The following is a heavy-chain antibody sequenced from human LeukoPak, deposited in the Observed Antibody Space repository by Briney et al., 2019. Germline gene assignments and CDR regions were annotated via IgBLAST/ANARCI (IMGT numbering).Heavy chain of an antibody. D-gene: IGHD6-13*01. Sequence: GASVKVSCKASGYTSTKYYIHWVRQAPGQGLEWMGLINPGGDNTNYAQNFQGRVTMTRDTSISTAYMELSRLRSDGTAVYYCARVRSSSWYVDYWGQGTLVTVSS. CDR3: ARVRSSSWYVDY. V-gene: IGHV1-46*01. J-gene: IGHJ4*02. CDR1: GYTSTKYY. CDR2: INPGGDNT.